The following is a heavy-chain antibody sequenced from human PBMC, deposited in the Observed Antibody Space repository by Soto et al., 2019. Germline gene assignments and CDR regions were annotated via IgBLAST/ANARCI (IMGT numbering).Heavy chain of an antibody. Sequence: QLVESGGTLVQTGGSLRLSCGGSGFTFEDYAMYWVRQPPGKGLAWVSGISWNGDLLGYADSVRGRFIISRDDVKKTLYLQMKSLRNDDTALYYCATSKYGDSPLVDGWGRGTTVAVS. CDR1: GFTFEDYA. J-gene: IGHJ6*02. CDR2: ISWNGDLL. V-gene: IGHV3-9*01. D-gene: IGHD4-17*01. CDR3: ATSKYGDSPLVDG.